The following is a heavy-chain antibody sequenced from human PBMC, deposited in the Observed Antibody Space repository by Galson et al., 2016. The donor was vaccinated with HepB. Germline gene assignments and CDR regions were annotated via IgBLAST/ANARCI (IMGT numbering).Heavy chain of an antibody. Sequence: SETLSLTCAVSGASVSSHEWWSWVRQPPGKGLEWIGEIFHSGAAFYNPSLESRVTFSLDKSSNHFSLRLTSVTAADTAVYFCMTERAWGGVPDGPWGQGTLVVVSS. CDR3: MTERAWGGVPDGP. CDR1: GASVSSHEW. D-gene: IGHD7-27*01. V-gene: IGHV4-4*02. J-gene: IGHJ5*02. CDR2: IFHSGAA.